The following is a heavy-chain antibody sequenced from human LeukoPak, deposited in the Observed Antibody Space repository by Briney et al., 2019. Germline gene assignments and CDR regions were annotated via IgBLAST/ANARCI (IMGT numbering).Heavy chain of an antibody. V-gene: IGHV1-18*04. CDR3: ARDNNGNSFEY. CDR1: GYTFTSYY. Sequence: ASVKVSCKASGYTFTSYYMHWVRQAPGQGLEWMGWISAYNGNTNYAQKLQGRVTMTTDTSTSTAYMELRSLRSDDTAVYYCARDNNGNSFEYWGQGTLVAVSS. J-gene: IGHJ4*02. D-gene: IGHD1-26*01. CDR2: ISAYNGNT.